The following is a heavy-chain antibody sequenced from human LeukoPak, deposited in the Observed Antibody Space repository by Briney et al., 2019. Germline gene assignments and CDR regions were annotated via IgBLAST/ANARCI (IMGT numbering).Heavy chain of an antibody. V-gene: IGHV3-23*01. Sequence: GGSLRLSCAASGFTFSSYAMSWVRQAPGKGLEWVSAISGSGGSTYYADSVKGRFTISRDNSKNTLYLQMNSLRAEDTAVYYCAKDRGYSYGYPYYFVYWGQGTPVTVSS. CDR1: GFTFSSYA. CDR2: ISGSGGST. CDR3: AKDRGYSYGYPYYFVY. J-gene: IGHJ4*02. D-gene: IGHD5-18*01.